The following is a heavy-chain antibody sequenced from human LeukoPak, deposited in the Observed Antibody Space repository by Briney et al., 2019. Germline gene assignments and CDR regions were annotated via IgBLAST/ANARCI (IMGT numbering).Heavy chain of an antibody. V-gene: IGHV4-30-4*01. D-gene: IGHD5-18*01. CDR3: ARGGYSYGLDY. J-gene: IGHJ4*02. Sequence: SETLSLTCTVSGGSISSGDYYWSWLRQPPGKGLEWIGYIYYSGSTYYNPSLKSRVTISVDTSKNQFSLKLSSVTAADTAVYFCARGGYSYGLDYWGQGTLVTVSS. CDR1: GGSISSGDYY. CDR2: IYYSGST.